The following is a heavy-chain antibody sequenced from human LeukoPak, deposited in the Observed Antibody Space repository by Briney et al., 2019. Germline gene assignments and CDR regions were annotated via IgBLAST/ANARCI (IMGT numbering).Heavy chain of an antibody. D-gene: IGHD3-22*01. CDR3: ARDLTGPYDH. Sequence: AGGSLRLSCAASGFTFSSYSMNWVRQAPGKGLVWVARINVEGNYIDYAESVKGRFTISRDSVKNTLYLQMSSLRAEDTAVYSCARDLTGPYDHWGQGTLVTVSS. CDR1: GFTFSSYS. CDR2: INVEGNYI. J-gene: IGHJ4*02. V-gene: IGHV3-74*01.